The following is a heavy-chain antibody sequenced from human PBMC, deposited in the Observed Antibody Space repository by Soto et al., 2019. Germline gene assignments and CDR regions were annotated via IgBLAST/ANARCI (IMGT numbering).Heavy chain of an antibody. D-gene: IGHD1-26*01. Sequence: AGWSLRLACASSGFIFISYTMHWVRQAPGKGLEWVGVITYDGSNQYYADSVKGRFTISRDNSRNMLFLQMNSLRPDDTAVYYCARAPSGSYPEFDYWGQGTLVTVSS. J-gene: IGHJ4*02. CDR3: ARAPSGSYPEFDY. CDR1: GFIFISYT. V-gene: IGHV3-30-3*01. CDR2: ITYDGSNQ.